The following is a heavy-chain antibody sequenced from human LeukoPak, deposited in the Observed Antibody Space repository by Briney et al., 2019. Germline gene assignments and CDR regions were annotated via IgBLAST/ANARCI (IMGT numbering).Heavy chain of an antibody. CDR1: GFTFSSYG. J-gene: IGHJ6*03. CDR2: IRYDGSNK. D-gene: IGHD3-3*01. Sequence: GGSLRLSCAASGFTFSSYGMHWVRQAPGKGLEWVAFIRYDGSNKYYADSVKGRFTISRDNSKNTLYLQMNSLRAEDTAVYYCAKADQDLLGIFGVVSRNYYMDVWGKGTTVTVSS. CDR3: AKADQDLLGIFGVVSRNYYMDV. V-gene: IGHV3-30*02.